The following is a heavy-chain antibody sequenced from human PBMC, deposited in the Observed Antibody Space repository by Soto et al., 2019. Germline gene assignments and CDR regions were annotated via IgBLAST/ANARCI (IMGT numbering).Heavy chain of an antibody. J-gene: IGHJ4*02. V-gene: IGHV1-18*01. D-gene: IGHD3-22*01. CDR3: ARGSYYYDSSGYYDNHYFDY. Sequence: QVQLVQSGAEVKKPGASVKVSCKASGYTFTSYGISWVRQAPGQGLEWMGWISAYNGNTNYAQKLQGRVTMTTDTSTSTAYMELRSLRSDDTAVYYCARGSYYYDSSGYYDNHYFDYWGQGTLVTVSS. CDR2: ISAYNGNT. CDR1: GYTFTSYG.